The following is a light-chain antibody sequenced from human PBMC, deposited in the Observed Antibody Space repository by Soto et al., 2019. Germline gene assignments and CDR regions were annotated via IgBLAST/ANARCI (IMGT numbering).Light chain of an antibody. CDR2: GNS. CDR3: QSYDSSLSGAMV. J-gene: IGLJ2*01. CDR1: SSNIGAGYD. V-gene: IGLV1-40*01. Sequence: QSALTQPTSVSGAPGQRVTISCTGSSSNIGAGYDVHWYQQLPGTAPKLLIYGNSNRPSGVPDRFSGSKSGTSASLAITGLQAEDEADYYCQSYDSSLSGAMVFGGGTKLTVL.